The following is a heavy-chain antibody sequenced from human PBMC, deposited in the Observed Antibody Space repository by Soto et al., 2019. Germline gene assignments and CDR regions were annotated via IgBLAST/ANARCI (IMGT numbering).Heavy chain of an antibody. V-gene: IGHV3-21*01. CDR1: GFTFSSYS. D-gene: IGHD6-13*01. CDR2: ISSSSSYI. Sequence: PGGSLRLSCAASGFTFSSYSMNWVRQAPGKGLEWVSSISSSSSYIYYADSVKGRFTISRDNAKNSLYLQMNSLRAEDTAVYYCARGVAAAQKYYYYGMDVWGQGTTVTVSS. CDR3: ARGVAAAQKYYYYGMDV. J-gene: IGHJ6*02.